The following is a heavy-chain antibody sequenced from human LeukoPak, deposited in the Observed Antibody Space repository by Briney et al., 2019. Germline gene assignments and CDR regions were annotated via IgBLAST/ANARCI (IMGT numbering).Heavy chain of an antibody. J-gene: IGHJ4*02. D-gene: IGHD3-10*01. CDR2: IIPIFGTA. CDR3: ARDSEVRGVNLLWY. CDR1: GYTFTSYA. V-gene: IGHV1-69*13. Sequence: SVKVSCKASGYTFTSYAISWVRQVPGQGLEWMGGIIPIFGTANYAQKFQGRVTITADESTNTAYMELSSLRSEDTAVYYCARDSEVRGVNLLWYWGQGTLVTVSS.